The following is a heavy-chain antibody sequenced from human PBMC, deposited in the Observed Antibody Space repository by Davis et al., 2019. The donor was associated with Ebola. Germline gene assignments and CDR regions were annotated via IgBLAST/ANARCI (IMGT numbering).Heavy chain of an antibody. V-gene: IGHV3-23*01. J-gene: IGHJ4*02. Sequence: GESLKISCAASGFTFSSYAMSWVRQAPGKGLEWVSAISGSGGSTYYADSVKGRFTISRDNSKNTLYLQMNSLRAEDTAVYYCAKHSKIAARGYFDYWGQGTLVTVSS. D-gene: IGHD6-6*01. CDR3: AKHSKIAARGYFDY. CDR1: GFTFSSYA. CDR2: ISGSGGST.